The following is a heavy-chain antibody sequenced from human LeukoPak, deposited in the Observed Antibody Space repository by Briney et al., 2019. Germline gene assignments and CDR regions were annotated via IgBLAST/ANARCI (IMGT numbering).Heavy chain of an antibody. CDR1: GFTFSSYS. CDR3: ARGSGNYYYYYYYMDV. J-gene: IGHJ6*03. D-gene: IGHD1-26*01. Sequence: GGSLRLSCAASGFTFSSYSMNWVRQAPGKGLEWVSYISSSSSTIYYADSVKGRFTISRDNAKNSLYLQMNSLRAEDTAVYYCARGSGNYYYYYYYMDVWGKGTTVTVSS. V-gene: IGHV3-48*01. CDR2: ISSSSSTI.